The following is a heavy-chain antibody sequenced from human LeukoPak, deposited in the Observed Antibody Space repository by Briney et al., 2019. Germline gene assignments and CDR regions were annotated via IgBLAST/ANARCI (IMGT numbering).Heavy chain of an antibody. D-gene: IGHD6-13*01. CDR3: ARGYSSSWHHYYYYMDV. CDR2: ISYNGRNQ. J-gene: IGHJ6*03. V-gene: IGHV3-30*04. Sequence: GGSLRLSCSASGFTFSSYAMHWVRQAPGKRLEWVAVISYNGRNQNYADSVQGRFTISRDNSKNTLYLQMNSLRAEDTAVYYCARGYSSSWHHYYYYMDVWGKGTTVTVSS. CDR1: GFTFSSYA.